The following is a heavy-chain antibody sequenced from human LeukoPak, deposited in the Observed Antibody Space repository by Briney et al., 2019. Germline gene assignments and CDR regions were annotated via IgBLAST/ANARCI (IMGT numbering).Heavy chain of an antibody. D-gene: IGHD7-27*01. V-gene: IGHV1-2*02. J-gene: IGHJ4*02. Sequence: GASVKVSCKASGYTFTDYYMHWVRQAPGQGLEWMGWMNANSGDTRSVQKFQGRVTMTRDTSISTAYMEVSSLRSDDTAVYYCARLNGDREFDHWGQGTLVTVSS. CDR2: MNANSGDT. CDR3: ARLNGDREFDH. CDR1: GYTFTDYY.